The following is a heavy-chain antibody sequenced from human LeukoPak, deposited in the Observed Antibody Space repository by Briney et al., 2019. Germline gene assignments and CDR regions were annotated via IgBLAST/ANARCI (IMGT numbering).Heavy chain of an antibody. CDR3: ARIPSATVTSRYWYFDL. J-gene: IGHJ2*01. Sequence: PSETLSLTCTVSGGSISSYYWSWIRQPPGKGLEWVGYIYYSGSTNYNPSLKSRVTISVDTSKNQFSLKLSSVTAADTAVYYCARIPSATVTSRYWYFDLWGRGTMVTVSS. CDR1: GGSISSYY. V-gene: IGHV4-59*01. D-gene: IGHD4-17*01. CDR2: IYYSGST.